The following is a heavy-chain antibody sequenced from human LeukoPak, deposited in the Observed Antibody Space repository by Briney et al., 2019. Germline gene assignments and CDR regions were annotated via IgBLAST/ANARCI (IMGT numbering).Heavy chain of an antibody. CDR1: GYTFTSYG. V-gene: IGHV1-18*01. CDR2: ISAYNGNT. J-gene: IGHJ4*02. CDR3: ARNNRPYCSGGSCYSFFFDY. Sequence: ASVKASCKASGYTFTSYGISWVRQAPGQGLEWMGWISAYNGNTNYAQKLQGRVTMTTDTSTSTAYMELRSLRSDDTAVYYCARNNRPYCSGGSCYSFFFDYWGQGTLVTVSS. D-gene: IGHD2-15*01.